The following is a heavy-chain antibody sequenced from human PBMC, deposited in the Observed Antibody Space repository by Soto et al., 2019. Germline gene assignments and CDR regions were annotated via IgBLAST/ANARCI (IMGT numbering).Heavy chain of an antibody. Sequence: GGSLRLSCAASGFTFSSYSMNWVCQAPGKGLEWVSSISSSSSYIYYADSVKGRFTISRDNAKNSLYLQMNSLRAEDTAVYYCVRDWGGDYADAFDIWGQGTMVTVSS. CDR2: ISSSSSYI. CDR3: VRDWGGDYADAFDI. D-gene: IGHD4-17*01. CDR1: GFTFSSYS. J-gene: IGHJ3*02. V-gene: IGHV3-21*01.